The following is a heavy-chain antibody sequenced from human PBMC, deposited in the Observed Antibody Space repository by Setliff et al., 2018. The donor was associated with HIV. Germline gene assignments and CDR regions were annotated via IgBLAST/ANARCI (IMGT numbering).Heavy chain of an antibody. D-gene: IGHD3-10*01. J-gene: IGHJ4*02. V-gene: IGHV3-9*01. Sequence: PGGSLRLSCAASGFTFNTYAVHWVRQVPGKGLEWVSGISWNGETKGYADSVKGRFAISRDNARNSLFLEMNSLRAEDTAVYYCANLWFGEATYIFWGQGTLVTVSS. CDR2: ISWNGETK. CDR1: GFTFNTYA. CDR3: ANLWFGEATYIF.